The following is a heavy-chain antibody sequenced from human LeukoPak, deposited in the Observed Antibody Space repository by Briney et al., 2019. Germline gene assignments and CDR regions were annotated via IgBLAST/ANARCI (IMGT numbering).Heavy chain of an antibody. D-gene: IGHD2-15*01. J-gene: IGHJ6*02. CDR1: GFSFSTSY. CDR3: ATATSWSYYYVINV. CDR2: ISSSSTI. V-gene: IGHV3-69-1*01. Sequence: GGSLRLSCAASGFSFSTSYMNWVRQAPGKGLEWVSYISSSSTIYYADSVKGRFTISRDNAKNSLFLQMNSLRGEDTAVYYCATATSWSYYYVINVWGQGTTVTVSS.